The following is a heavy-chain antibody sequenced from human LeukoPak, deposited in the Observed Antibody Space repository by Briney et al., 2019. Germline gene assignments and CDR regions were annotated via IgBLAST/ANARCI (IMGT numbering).Heavy chain of an antibody. D-gene: IGHD4-23*01. Sequence: ASVKISCKASGYTFTINHIHWVRQAPGQGLEWMGVINPSGDSTTYAQNFQGRVTMTRDTSTSTVYMELRSLRSEDTAVYYCARGSLDYGGKWFGDPGYWGQGTLVTVSS. J-gene: IGHJ4*02. V-gene: IGHV1-46*01. CDR2: INPSGDST. CDR3: ARGSLDYGGKWFGDPGY. CDR1: GYTFTINH.